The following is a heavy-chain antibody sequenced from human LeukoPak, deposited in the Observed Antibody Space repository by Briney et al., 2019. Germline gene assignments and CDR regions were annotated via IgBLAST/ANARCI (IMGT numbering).Heavy chain of an antibody. V-gene: IGHV3-21*01. CDR3: ARDDRLTRVRRYYYGMDV. Sequence: GGSLRLSCAASGLSFSSYSRNGVRQAPGKGLDGGSCFSSRSSYIFYADSVKGRFPISRDNAKNPLYLQMNSLRAEDTAVYYCARDDRLTRVRRYYYGMDVWGQGTTVTVSS. D-gene: IGHD3-10*01. CDR2: FSSRSSYI. CDR1: GLSFSSYS. J-gene: IGHJ6*02.